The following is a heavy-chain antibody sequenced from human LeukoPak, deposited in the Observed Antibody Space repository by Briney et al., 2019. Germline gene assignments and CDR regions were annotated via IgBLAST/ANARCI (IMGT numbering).Heavy chain of an antibody. D-gene: IGHD2-8*02. Sequence: GGSLRLSCAASGFTFSTFAMIWVRQPPGKGLEWVSSIFPSGGEIHYADSVRGRFTISRDNSKSTLSLQMKSLRAEDTAIYYCATYRQVLLPLESWGQGTLVTVSS. CDR3: ATYRQVLLPLES. CDR1: GFTFSTFA. CDR2: IFPSGGEI. J-gene: IGHJ4*02. V-gene: IGHV3-23*01.